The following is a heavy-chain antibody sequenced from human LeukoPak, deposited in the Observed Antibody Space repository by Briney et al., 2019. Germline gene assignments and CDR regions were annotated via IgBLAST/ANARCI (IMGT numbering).Heavy chain of an antibody. CDR3: ARANTHDSNYYYGMDV. J-gene: IGHJ6*02. V-gene: IGHV3-7*01. D-gene: IGHD3-3*01. CDR1: GFTFTTYW. CDR2: IKQDGTEK. Sequence: GGSLRLSCAASGFTFTTYWMSWVRQAPGKGLEWVANIKQDGTEKYYVDSVKGRFTISRDNAKKSLYLEMNSLRAEDTAVYYCARANTHDSNYYYGMDVWGQGTTVTVSS.